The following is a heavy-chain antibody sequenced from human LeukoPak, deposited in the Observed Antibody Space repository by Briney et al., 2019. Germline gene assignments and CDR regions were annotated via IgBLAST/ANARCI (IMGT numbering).Heavy chain of an antibody. CDR1: GFTFSSYE. V-gene: IGHV3-48*03. CDR2: ISSSGSTI. D-gene: IGHD1-26*01. J-gene: IGHJ4*02. CDR3: ARDRQAGGTFDFDY. Sequence: GGSLRLSCAASGFTFSSYEMNWVRQAPGKGLEWVSYISSSGSTIYYADSVKGRFTISRDNAKNSLYLQMNSLRSEDTAVHYCARDRQAGGTFDFDYWGQGTLVTVSS.